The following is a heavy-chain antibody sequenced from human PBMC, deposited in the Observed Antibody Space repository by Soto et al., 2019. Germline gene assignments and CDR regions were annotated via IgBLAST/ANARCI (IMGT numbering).Heavy chain of an antibody. J-gene: IGHJ4*02. CDR1: GYTFTSYG. CDR3: ARGHGDIAAAGTFDY. V-gene: IGHV1-18*01. CDR2: ISAYNGNT. D-gene: IGHD6-13*01. Sequence: QVQLVQSGAEVKKPGASVKVSCKASGYTFTSYGISWVRQAPGQGLEWMGWISAYNGNTNHAQKLEGRVTMNTDTSTSTDYRELRSLRSDDTAVYYCARGHGDIAAAGTFDYWGQGTLVTVSA.